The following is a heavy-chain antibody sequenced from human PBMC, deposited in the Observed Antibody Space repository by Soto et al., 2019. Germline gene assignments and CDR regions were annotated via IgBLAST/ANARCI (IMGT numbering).Heavy chain of an antibody. J-gene: IGHJ4*02. D-gene: IGHD3-10*01. CDR1: GYTFTSYG. Sequence: ASVKVSCKASGYTFTSYGISWVRQAPGQGLEWMGWISVYNGNTNYAQKLQGRVTMTTDTSTSTAYMELRSLRSYDTAVYYCASGWFGEFVYYFDYWGQGTLVTVSS. CDR2: ISVYNGNT. V-gene: IGHV1-18*01. CDR3: ASGWFGEFVYYFDY.